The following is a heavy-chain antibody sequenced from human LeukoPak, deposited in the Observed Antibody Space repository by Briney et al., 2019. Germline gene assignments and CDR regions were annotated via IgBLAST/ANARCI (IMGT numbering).Heavy chain of an antibody. CDR1: GVTLDDYA. D-gene: IGHD3-9*01. V-gene: IGHV3-9*01. J-gene: IGHJ4*02. CDR3: AKESDYDILTGYWDC. CDR2: ISWNSGSI. Sequence: PGGSLRLSCAASGVTLDDYAMHWVRQAPGKGLEWVSGISWNSGSIGYADSVKGRFTISRDNAKNSLYLQMNSLRAEDTALYYCAKESDYDILTGYWDCWGQGTLVTVSS.